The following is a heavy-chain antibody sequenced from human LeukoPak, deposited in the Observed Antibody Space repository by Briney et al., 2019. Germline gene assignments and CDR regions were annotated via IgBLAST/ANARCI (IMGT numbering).Heavy chain of an antibody. D-gene: IGHD6-6*01. V-gene: IGHV3-66*01. CDR3: AREGSRYLSSSSGDY. Sequence: PGGSLRLSCAASGFTVSSNYMSWVRQAPGKGLEWVSVIYSGGSTYYADSVKGRFTISRDNAKNSLYLQMNSLRAEDTAVYYCAREGSRYLSSSSGDYWGQGTLVTVSS. CDR1: GFTVSSNY. CDR2: IYSGGST. J-gene: IGHJ4*02.